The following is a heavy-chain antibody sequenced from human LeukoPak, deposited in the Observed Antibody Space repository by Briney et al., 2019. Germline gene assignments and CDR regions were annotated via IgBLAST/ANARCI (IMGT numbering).Heavy chain of an antibody. J-gene: IGHJ5*02. CDR2: ISAYNGNT. CDR3: ARASIAVAGTWFDP. Sequence: ASVKVSCKASGYTFTSYGISWVGQAPGQGLEWMGWISAYNGNTNYAQKLQGRVTMTTDTSTSTAYMELRSLRSDDTAVYYCARASIAVAGTWFDPWGQGTLVTVSS. D-gene: IGHD6-19*01. V-gene: IGHV1-18*01. CDR1: GYTFTSYG.